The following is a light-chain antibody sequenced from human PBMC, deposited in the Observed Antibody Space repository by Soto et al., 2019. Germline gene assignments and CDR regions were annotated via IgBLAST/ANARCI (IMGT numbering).Light chain of an antibody. CDR2: GAS. CDR3: QQYANSVWT. V-gene: IGKV3-20*01. CDR1: QSISNNQ. J-gene: IGKJ1*01. Sequence: EIVLTQSPGTLSLSPGERASLSCRASQSISNNQLVWFQQRPGQAPRLLIYGASSRASGIPERFSGSGSGTDFTLTISRLETEDYAVYYCQQYANSVWTVGQGTKVEIK.